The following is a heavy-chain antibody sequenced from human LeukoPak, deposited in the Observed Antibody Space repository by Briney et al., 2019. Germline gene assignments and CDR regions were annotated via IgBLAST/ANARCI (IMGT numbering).Heavy chain of an antibody. D-gene: IGHD1-26*01. CDR2: ISWNSGSI. CDR1: GFTFDDYA. J-gene: IGHJ6*03. V-gene: IGHV3-9*01. Sequence: GGSLRLSCAASGFTFDDYAMHWVRQAPGKGLEWVSGISWNSGSIGYADSVKGRFTISRDNAKNSLYLQMNSLRAEDTALYYCAKDAVGATDYYYYYMDIWGKGTTVTVSS. CDR3: AKDAVGATDYYYYYMDI.